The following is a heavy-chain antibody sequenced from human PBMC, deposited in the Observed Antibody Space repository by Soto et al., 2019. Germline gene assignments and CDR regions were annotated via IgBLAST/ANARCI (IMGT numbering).Heavy chain of an antibody. J-gene: IGHJ6*03. V-gene: IGHV1-8*01. D-gene: IGHD3-16*01. CDR3: ARLYVLGGGFPGGFYCMDV. Sequence: ASVKVSCKASGYTFTSYDINWVRQATGQGLEWMGWMNPNSGNTGYAQKFQGRVTMTRNTSISTAYMELSSLRSEDTAVYYCARLYVLGGGFPGGFYCMDVWGKGTRVXV. CDR1: GYTFTSYD. CDR2: MNPNSGNT.